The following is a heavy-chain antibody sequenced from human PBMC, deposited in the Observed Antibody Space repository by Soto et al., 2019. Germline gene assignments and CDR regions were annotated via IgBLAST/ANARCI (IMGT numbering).Heavy chain of an antibody. J-gene: IGHJ4*02. Sequence: YWIGWVRQMPGKGLEWMGIIYPGDSDTRYSPSFQGQVTISADKSISTAYLQWSSLKASDTAMYYCARQSWGWLQLDYWGQGTLVTVSS. CDR2: IYPGDSDT. CDR1: YW. CDR3: ARQSWGWLQLDY. D-gene: IGHD5-12*01. V-gene: IGHV5-51*01.